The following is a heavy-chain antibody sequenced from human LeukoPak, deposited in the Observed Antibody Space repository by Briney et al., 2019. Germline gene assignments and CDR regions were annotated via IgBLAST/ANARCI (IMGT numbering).Heavy chain of an antibody. J-gene: IGHJ3*02. Sequence: PGGSLRLSCAASGFTFSTYVMQWVRQAPGKGLEYVSAITGDGGYTYYANSVKGRFTISRDNSKNTLYLQMNSLRAEDTAVYYCARVEDSYAFDIWGQGTMVTVSS. CDR3: ARVEDSYAFDI. CDR2: ITGDGGYT. CDR1: GFTFSTYV. D-gene: IGHD3-22*01. V-gene: IGHV3-64*01.